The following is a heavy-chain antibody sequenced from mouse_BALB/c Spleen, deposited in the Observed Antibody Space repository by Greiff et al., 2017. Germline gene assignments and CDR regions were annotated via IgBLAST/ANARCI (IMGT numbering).Heavy chain of an antibody. D-gene: IGHD1-1*01. CDR3: ARRCTTGCFDY. CDR2: INPYNGDT. CDR1: GYSFTGYS. Sequence: VQLQQSGPELVKPGASVKISCKASGYSFTGYSMTWVMQSHGKSLEWIGRINPYNGDTFYNQKFKGKATLTVDKSSSTAHMELRSLASEDSAVYNCARRCTTGCFDYWGQGTTLTVSS. V-gene: IGHV1-20*02. J-gene: IGHJ2*01.